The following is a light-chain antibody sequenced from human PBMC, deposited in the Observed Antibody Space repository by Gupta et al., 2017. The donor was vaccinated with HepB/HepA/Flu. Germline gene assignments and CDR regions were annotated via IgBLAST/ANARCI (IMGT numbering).Light chain of an antibody. Sequence: QSGLTQSRSVSASPGQSVTISCPGTTNDIGLYDYISWYQHRPGEVPRLILYDVSKRPTGISERFSGSKSGNAASLTISALQPDDEGDYFCCSYAGNNIHVFGSGTAVTVL. CDR2: DVS. CDR1: TNDIGLYDY. CDR3: CSYAGNNIHV. V-gene: IGLV2-11*01. J-gene: IGLJ1*01.